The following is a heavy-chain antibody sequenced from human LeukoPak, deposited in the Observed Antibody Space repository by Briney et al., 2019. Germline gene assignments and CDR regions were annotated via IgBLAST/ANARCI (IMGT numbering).Heavy chain of an antibody. CDR1: GYSISSGYY. D-gene: IGHD2-21*02. Sequence: PSETLSLTCTVSGYSISSGYYWGWIRQPPGKGLEWIGSIYHSGSTYYNPSLKSRVTISVDTSKNQFSLKLSSVTAADTAVYYCARVGCGGDCYSNRPSSFDYWGQGTLVTVSS. CDR2: IYHSGST. J-gene: IGHJ4*02. V-gene: IGHV4-38-2*02. CDR3: ARVGCGGDCYSNRPSSFDY.